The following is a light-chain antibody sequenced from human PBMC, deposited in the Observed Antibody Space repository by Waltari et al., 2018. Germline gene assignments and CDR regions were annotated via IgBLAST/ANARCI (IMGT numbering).Light chain of an antibody. CDR2: DAS. CDR1: QCVRSH. Sequence: ELVLTQSQATLSLSPGERATLSCRASQCVRSHLAWYQQKPGQAPRLLIYDASSRATGIPDRFSGSGSGTDFTLTISSLEPEDFAVYYCQQRSDWRTFGQGTKVEIK. CDR3: QQRSDWRT. J-gene: IGKJ1*01. V-gene: IGKV3-11*01.